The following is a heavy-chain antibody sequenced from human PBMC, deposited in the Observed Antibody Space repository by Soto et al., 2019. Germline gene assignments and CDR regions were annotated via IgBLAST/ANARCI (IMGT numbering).Heavy chain of an antibody. CDR1: GHSISSGYY. V-gene: IGHV4-38-2*02. D-gene: IGHD5-12*01. Sequence: PSETLSLTCAVSGHSISSGYYCGWIRQPPGKGLEWIGNVHHNENTYYNPSLKSRVTISLRTSKNQFSLKVSSVTAADTAVYYCARDADIMATTGDAFDIWGQGTMVTVSS. J-gene: IGHJ3*02. CDR3: ARDADIMATTGDAFDI. CDR2: VHHNENT.